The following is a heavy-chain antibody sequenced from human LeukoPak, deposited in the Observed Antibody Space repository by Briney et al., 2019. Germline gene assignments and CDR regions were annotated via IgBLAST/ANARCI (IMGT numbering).Heavy chain of an antibody. J-gene: IGHJ4*02. V-gene: IGHV1-46*01. CDR1: GYTSTSYY. CDR2: INPSGGST. CDR3: ARELTNDFWSGPSY. D-gene: IGHD3-3*01. Sequence: ASVKVSCKASGYTSTSYYMHWVRQAPGQGLEWMGIINPSGGSTSYAQKFQGRVTMTRDMSTSTDYMELSSLRSEDTAVYYCARELTNDFWSGPSYWGQGTLVTVSS.